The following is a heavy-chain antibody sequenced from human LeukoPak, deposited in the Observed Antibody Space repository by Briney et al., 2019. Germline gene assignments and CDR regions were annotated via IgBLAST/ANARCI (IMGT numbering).Heavy chain of an antibody. CDR2: ISSSSSYI. CDR3: ARDFPSLDTAMVEEGFYYYYGMDV. J-gene: IGHJ6*02. CDR1: GFTFSSYS. V-gene: IGHV3-21*01. D-gene: IGHD5-18*01. Sequence: GGSLRLSCAASGFTFSSYSMNWVRQAPGKGLEWVSSISSSSSYIYYADSVKGRFTISRDNAKNSLYLQMNSLRAEDTAVYYCARDFPSLDTAMVEEGFYYYYGMDVWGQGTTVTVSS.